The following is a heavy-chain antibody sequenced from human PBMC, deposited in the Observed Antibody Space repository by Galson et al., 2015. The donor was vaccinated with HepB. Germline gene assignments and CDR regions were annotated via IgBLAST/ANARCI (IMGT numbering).Heavy chain of an antibody. CDR2: FYYSGIT. CDR3: AGSRWLHSVGFSFDY. J-gene: IGHJ4*02. V-gene: IGHV4-59*01. Sequence: SETLSLTCTVSGGSISSYYWSWIRQPPGKGLEWIGSFYYSGITYYNPSLKSRVTISVDTSKNQFSLKLSSVTAADTAVYYCAGSRWLHSVGFSFDYWGQGILLTVSS. D-gene: IGHD5-24*01. CDR1: GGSISSYY.